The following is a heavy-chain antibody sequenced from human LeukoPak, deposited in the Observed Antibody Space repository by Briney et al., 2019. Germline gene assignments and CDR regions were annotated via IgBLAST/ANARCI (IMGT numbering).Heavy chain of an antibody. CDR1: GFTFSSYW. D-gene: IGHD2-2*01. Sequence: GGSLRLSCAASGFTFSSYWMSWVRQAPGKGLEWVANIKQDGSEKYYVDSVKGRFTISRDNAKNSLYLQMTSLRAEDTAVYYCARGYCSSTSCYRPLYFAYWGQGTLVPVSS. CDR3: ARGYCSSTSCYRPLYFAY. J-gene: IGHJ4*02. V-gene: IGHV3-7*01. CDR2: IKQDGSEK.